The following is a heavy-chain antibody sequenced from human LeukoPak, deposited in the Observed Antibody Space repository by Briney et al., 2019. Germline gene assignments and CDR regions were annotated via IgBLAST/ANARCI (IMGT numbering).Heavy chain of an antibody. CDR1: GFTFSTYA. J-gene: IGHJ4*02. Sequence: PGGSLRLSCAASGFTFSTYAMSWVRQAPGKGLEWVSSISDSGGSTYYADSVKGRFTISRDNSKNTLYLQMNSLRAEDTAVYYCAKPPRSGSYWLHWGQGTLVTVSS. CDR2: ISDSGGST. D-gene: IGHD1-26*01. V-gene: IGHV3-23*01. CDR3: AKPPRSGSYWLH.